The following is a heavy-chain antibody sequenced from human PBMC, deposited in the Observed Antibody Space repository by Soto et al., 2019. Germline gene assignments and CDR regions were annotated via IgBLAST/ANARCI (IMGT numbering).Heavy chain of an antibody. J-gene: IGHJ5*01. CDR3: ARGREGPFFDF. V-gene: IGHV4-30-2*01. Sequence: SETLSLTCAVSGASISNGDYSWSWVRQPPGRALEWVGYIYSSGRSDYNPSLKSRVTISIDRSKNQFSLRLAAVTAADAAVYYCARGREGPFFDFWGQGALVTVSS. CDR2: IYSSGRS. CDR1: GASISNGDYS.